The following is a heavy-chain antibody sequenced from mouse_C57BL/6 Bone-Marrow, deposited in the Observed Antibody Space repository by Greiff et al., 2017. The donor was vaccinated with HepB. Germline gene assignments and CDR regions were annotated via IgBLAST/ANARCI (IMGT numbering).Heavy chain of an antibody. CDR2: IYPGDGDT. D-gene: IGHD1-1*01. V-gene: IGHV1-82*01. CDR1: GYAFSSSW. J-gene: IGHJ2*01. Sequence: VQLQESGPELVKPGASVKISCKASGYAFSSSWMNWVKQRPGKGLEWIGRIYPGDGDTNYNGKFKGKATLTADKSSSTAYMQLSSLTSEDSAVYFCARKSYGSSWDYWGEGTTLTVSS. CDR3: ARKSYGSSWDY.